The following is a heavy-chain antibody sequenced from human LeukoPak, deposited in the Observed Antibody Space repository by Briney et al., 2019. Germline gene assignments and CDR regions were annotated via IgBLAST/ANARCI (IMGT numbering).Heavy chain of an antibody. J-gene: IGHJ4*02. CDR1: GYTLTELS. CDR3: ASCDFWSGVFDY. Sequence: ASVKVSCKVSGYTLTELSMHWVRQAPGKGLEWMGGFDPEDGETIYAQKFQGRVTMTEDTSTDTAYMELSSLRSGDTAVYYCASCDFWSGVFDYWGQGTLVTVSS. D-gene: IGHD3-3*01. CDR2: FDPEDGET. V-gene: IGHV1-24*01.